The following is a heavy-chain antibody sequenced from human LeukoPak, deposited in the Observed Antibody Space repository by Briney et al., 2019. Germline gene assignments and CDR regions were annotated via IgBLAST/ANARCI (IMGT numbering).Heavy chain of an antibody. D-gene: IGHD6-19*01. J-gene: IGHJ3*02. V-gene: IGHV1-18*01. Sequence: GASVKVSCKASGYTFTSYGISWVRQAPGQGLEWMGWISAYNGNTNYAQKLQGRVTMTTDTSTSTDYMELRSLRSDDTAVYYCARDPRPGSVAFDIWGQGTMVTVSS. CDR2: ISAYNGNT. CDR3: ARDPRPGSVAFDI. CDR1: GYTFTSYG.